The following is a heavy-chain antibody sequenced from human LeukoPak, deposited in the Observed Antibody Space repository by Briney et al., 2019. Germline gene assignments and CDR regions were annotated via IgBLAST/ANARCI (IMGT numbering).Heavy chain of an antibody. CDR2: ISGSGGSA. CDR1: GFTFSSYA. J-gene: IGHJ5*02. CDR3: AKEQYNWNQYNWFDP. V-gene: IGHV3-23*01. D-gene: IGHD1-20*01. Sequence: GGSLRLSCAASGFTFSSYAMSWVRQAPGKGLEWVSAISGSGGSAYYADSVKGRFTISRDNSKNTLYLQMNSLRAEDTAVYYCAKEQYNWNQYNWFDPWGQGTLVTVSS.